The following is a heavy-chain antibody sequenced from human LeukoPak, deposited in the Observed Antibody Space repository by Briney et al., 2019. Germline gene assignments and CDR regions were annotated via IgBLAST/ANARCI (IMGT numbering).Heavy chain of an antibody. V-gene: IGHV1-46*01. CDR2: INPSGGST. J-gene: IGHJ4*02. CDR1: GYTFTSTY. Sequence: GASVKVSCKASGYTFTSTYMHWVRQAPGQGLEWMGIINPSGGSTFYAQKFQGRVTMTRDISTTTDYMELSSLRSDDTAVYYCAREFKIRYSGYDFWETPVDYWGQGTLVTVSS. CDR3: AREFKIRYSGYDFWETPVDY. D-gene: IGHD5-12*01.